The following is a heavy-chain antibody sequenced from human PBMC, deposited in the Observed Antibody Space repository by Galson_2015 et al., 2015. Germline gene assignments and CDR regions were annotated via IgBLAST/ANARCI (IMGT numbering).Heavy chain of an antibody. CDR1: GFSLSTSGMC. CDR2: IDWDDDK. D-gene: IGHD3-16*01. Sequence: PALVKPTQPLTLTCTFSGFSLSTSGMCVNWIRQPPGKALEWLGLIDWDDDKYYSTSLKTRLTISKDTSKNQVVLTMTNMHPVDTATYYCARNIHLGHLGEYGDAFDIWGQGTMVTVSS. V-gene: IGHV2-70*01. CDR3: ARNIHLGHLGEYGDAFDI. J-gene: IGHJ3*02.